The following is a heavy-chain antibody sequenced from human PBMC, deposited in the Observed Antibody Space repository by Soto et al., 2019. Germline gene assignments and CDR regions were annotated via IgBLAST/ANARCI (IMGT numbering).Heavy chain of an antibody. D-gene: IGHD1-26*01. CDR2: IYYSGST. CDR3: ARRLPGGFYYYYYMDV. Sequence: PSETLSLTCSVFGGSISSYYWSWIRQPPGKGLEWIGYIYYSGSTNYNPSLKSRVTISVDTSKNQFSLKLSSVTAADTAVYYCARRLPGGFYYYYYMDVWGKGTTVTVSS. J-gene: IGHJ6*03. V-gene: IGHV4-59*08. CDR1: GGSISSYY.